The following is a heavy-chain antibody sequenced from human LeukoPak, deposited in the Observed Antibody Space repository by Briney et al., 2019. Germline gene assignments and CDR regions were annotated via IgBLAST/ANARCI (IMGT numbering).Heavy chain of an antibody. Sequence: SETLPLTCSVSGGSISGYYWSWIRQPPGKGLEWIGYIYYSGSTNYNPSLKSRVTISVDTSKNQFSLKLSSVTAADTAVYYCARETAMVTGYFDYWGQGTLVTVSS. CDR3: ARETAMVTGYFDY. CDR2: IYYSGST. J-gene: IGHJ4*02. D-gene: IGHD5-18*01. V-gene: IGHV4-59*01. CDR1: GGSISGYY.